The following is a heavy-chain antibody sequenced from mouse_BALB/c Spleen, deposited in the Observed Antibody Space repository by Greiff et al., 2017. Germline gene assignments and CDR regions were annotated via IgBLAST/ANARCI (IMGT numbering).Heavy chain of an antibody. V-gene: IGHV5-17*02. J-gene: IGHJ4*01. CDR3: ARSGDYDGLYYYAMDY. D-gene: IGHD2-4*01. Sequence: EVQRVESGGGLVQPGGSRKLSCAASGFTFSSFGMHWVRQAPEKGLEWVAYISSGSSTIYYADTVKGRFTISRDNPKNTLFLQMTSLRSEDTAMYYCARSGDYDGLYYYAMDYWGQGTSVTVSS. CDR1: GFTFSSFG. CDR2: ISSGSSTI.